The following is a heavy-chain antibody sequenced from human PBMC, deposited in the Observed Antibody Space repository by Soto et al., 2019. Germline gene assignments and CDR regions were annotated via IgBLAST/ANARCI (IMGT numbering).Heavy chain of an antibody. CDR1: GGNWGAYG. V-gene: IGHV3-33*01. Sequence: PGGLQRLSYAGAGGNWGAYGRPRIRQNQGKGLEWVAIIWYDGSDKHYGEPVKGRFTISRDNSKNTLYLQMNSLRAEDTAVYYCARDLGTGFREVPLCRKVDYWGQGTLVTVSP. CDR2: IWYDGSDK. J-gene: IGHJ4*02. D-gene: IGHD2-2*01. CDR3: ARDLGTGFREVPLCRKVDY.